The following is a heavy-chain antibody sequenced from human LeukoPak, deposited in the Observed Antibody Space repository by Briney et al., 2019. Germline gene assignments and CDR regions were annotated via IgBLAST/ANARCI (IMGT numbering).Heavy chain of an antibody. J-gene: IGHJ4*02. D-gene: IGHD5-12*01. CDR3: ASEGSSGYVDY. CDR1: GGSISSGDYY. V-gene: IGHV4-30-4*01. CDR2: IYYSGST. Sequence: SQTLSLTCTVSGGSISSGDYYWSWIRQPPGKGLEWIGYIYYSGSTLYNPSLKSRVTISVDTSKNQFSLKLSSVTAADTAVYYCASEGSSGYVDYWGQGTLVTVSS.